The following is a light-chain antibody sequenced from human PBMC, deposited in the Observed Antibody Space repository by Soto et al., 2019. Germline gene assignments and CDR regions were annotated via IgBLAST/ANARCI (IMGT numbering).Light chain of an antibody. Sequence: EIVMTQSPSTLSVSPGDTSTLSCRSSQSVDSNLNWYVQKPGHAPMRLMYGVSTWGSGVTARFSGSGSGTEFTLTISSLQPEDFATYYCQQYKTWPITFGQGTRLEIK. V-gene: IGKV3D-15*01. CDR2: GVS. CDR3: QQYKTWPIT. CDR1: QSVDSN. J-gene: IGKJ5*01.